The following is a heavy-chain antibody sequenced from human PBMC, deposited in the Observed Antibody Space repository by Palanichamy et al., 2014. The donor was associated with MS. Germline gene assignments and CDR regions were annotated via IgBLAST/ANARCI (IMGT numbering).Heavy chain of an antibody. CDR2: ISGSGDTT. CDR1: GFTFSSYA. V-gene: IGHV3-23*01. CDR3: ARDFSGSSWHTPFQH. D-gene: IGHD6-13*01. J-gene: IGHJ1*01. Sequence: EVQLLESGGGLVQPGGSLRVSCAGSGFTFSSYAMSWVRQAPGKGLEWVSGISGSGDTTYYADSVQGRFTISRDNSKNMLYLQMNSLRAEDTAVYFCARDFSGSSWHTPFQHWGQGTLVTVSS.